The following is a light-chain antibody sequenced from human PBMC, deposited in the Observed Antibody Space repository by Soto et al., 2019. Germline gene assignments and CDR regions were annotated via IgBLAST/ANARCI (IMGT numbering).Light chain of an antibody. CDR2: DLS. CDR1: QRVSDS. Sequence: EIQMTQSPSTLSASVGDTVTITCRAIQRVSDSLAWYQGKVGAAPKLLIFDLSNLETGAPSRFSGRGSGKEFSLTIRGLQPDDFVTYYCKQYDYSRTFGQGTKVDIK. V-gene: IGKV1-5*01. CDR3: KQYDYSRT. J-gene: IGKJ1*01.